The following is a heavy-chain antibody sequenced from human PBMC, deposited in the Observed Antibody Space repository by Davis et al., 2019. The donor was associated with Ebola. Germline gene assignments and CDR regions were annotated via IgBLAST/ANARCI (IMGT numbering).Heavy chain of an antibody. CDR1: GGTFSSYA. Sequence: AASVKVSCKASGGTFSSYAISWVRQAPGQGLEWMGGIIPIFGTANYAQKFQGRVTMTRDTSTSTVYMELSSLRSEDTAVYYCARAPKWLRRVYYFDYWGQGTLVTVSS. D-gene: IGHD5-12*01. J-gene: IGHJ4*02. CDR3: ARAPKWLRRVYYFDY. CDR2: IIPIFGTA. V-gene: IGHV1-69*05.